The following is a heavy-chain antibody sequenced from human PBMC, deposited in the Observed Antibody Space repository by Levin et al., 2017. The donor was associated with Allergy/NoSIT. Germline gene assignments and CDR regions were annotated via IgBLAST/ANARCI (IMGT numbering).Heavy chain of an antibody. CDR1: GGSISSSSYY. CDR2: LYYSGLT. V-gene: IGHV4-39*01. CDR3: ARRVSIFGVVKNIFGNMDV. J-gene: IGHJ6*02. Sequence: NPSETLSLTCTVSGGSISSSSYYWGWIRQPPGKGLEWIGSLYYSGLTYYNESLKSRVTISVDTSKNQLSLKLSSVTAADTAVYYCARRVSIFGVVKNIFGNMDVWGQGTTVTVSS. D-gene: IGHD3-3*01.